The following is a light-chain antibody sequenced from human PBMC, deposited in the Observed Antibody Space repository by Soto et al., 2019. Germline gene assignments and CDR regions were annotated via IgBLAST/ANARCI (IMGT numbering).Light chain of an antibody. J-gene: IGKJ2*01. CDR1: QSISSY. Sequence: DIQMTQSPSSLSASVGDRVTITCRASQSISSYLNWYQQKPGKAPKLLIYAASILQSGVPSRFSGSGSGTDFTLTISSLQPEDFATYYCQQSYSTAPEYPCGQGTKLEIK. CDR2: AAS. CDR3: QQSYSTAPEYP. V-gene: IGKV1-39*01.